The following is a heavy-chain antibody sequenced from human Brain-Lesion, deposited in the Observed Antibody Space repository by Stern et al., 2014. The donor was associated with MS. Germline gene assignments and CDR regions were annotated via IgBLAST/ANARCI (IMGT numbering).Heavy chain of an antibody. V-gene: IGHV4-30-4*01. J-gene: IGHJ6*02. CDR3: ARGPLEGIDMETFFYAMDV. CDR2: IYSSGNS. D-gene: IGHD1-1*01. CDR1: GGSTSSRSYY. Sequence: QVQLQQSGPGLVKPSQTLSLTCTVSGGSTSSRSYYWSWIRQPPGRGLEWIGSIYSSGNSFYNPSLKSRLTISLDTSKNQFSLRLNSVTATDTAVYYCARGPLEGIDMETFFYAMDVWGHGTTVTVSS.